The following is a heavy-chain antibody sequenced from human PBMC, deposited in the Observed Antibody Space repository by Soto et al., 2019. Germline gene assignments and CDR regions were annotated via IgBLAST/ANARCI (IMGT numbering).Heavy chain of an antibody. V-gene: IGHV4-39*01. J-gene: IGHJ5*02. CDR2: LTYSGDM. Sequence: PSETLSLTCTVSGDSISSSSHYWGWIRHSPGKGLEWLGSLTYSGDMDYSPSLKSRVSISVDTSNNQFSLRLASVTAADKGVYYCSRHGSSSPWYVWFDPGGQGTLVTVSS. CDR1: GDSISSSSHY. D-gene: IGHD6-13*01. CDR3: SRHGSSSPWYVWFDP.